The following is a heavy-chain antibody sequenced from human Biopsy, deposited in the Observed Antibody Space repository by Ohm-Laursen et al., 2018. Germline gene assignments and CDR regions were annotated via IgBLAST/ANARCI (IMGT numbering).Heavy chain of an antibody. D-gene: IGHD1-26*01. CDR1: GGTFINYA. CDR2: IIPMFGTA. V-gene: IGHV1-69*01. Sequence: SLVKVSCKASGGTFINYAISWVRQAPGQGLEWMGGIIPMFGTANYAQMFQGGVTISADESTSTSYMELSSLTTEDTAIYYCARGPHSGSHSCFDYWGRGTLVTVSS. CDR3: ARGPHSGSHSCFDY. J-gene: IGHJ4*02.